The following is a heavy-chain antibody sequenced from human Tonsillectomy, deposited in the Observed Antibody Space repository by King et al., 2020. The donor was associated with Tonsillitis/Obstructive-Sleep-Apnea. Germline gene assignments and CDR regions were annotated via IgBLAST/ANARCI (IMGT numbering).Heavy chain of an antibody. D-gene: IGHD6-6*01. CDR3: ARVERSIAAEHELNWFDP. J-gene: IGHJ5*02. V-gene: IGHV3-11*05. Sequence: VQLVESGGGLVKPGGSLRLSCAASGFTFSDYYMSWIRQAPGKGLEGVSYISSSSSYTNYADSVKGRFTISRDNAKNSLYLQRNSLRAEDTAVYYCARVERSIAAEHELNWFDPWGQGTLAT. CDR2: ISSSSSYT. CDR1: GFTFSDYY.